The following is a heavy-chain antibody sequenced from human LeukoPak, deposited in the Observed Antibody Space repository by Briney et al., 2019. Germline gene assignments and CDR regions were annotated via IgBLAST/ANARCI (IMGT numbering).Heavy chain of an antibody. J-gene: IGHJ6*02. CDR2: INTDGSST. Sequence: GGSLRLSCAASGFTFRTYWMHWVRQAPGKGLVWVSRINTDGSSTTYADSVKGRFTISRDNAKSTLYLLMYSLRAEDTAVYYCARDSNYGMDVWGQGTTVTVSS. D-gene: IGHD2/OR15-2a*01. V-gene: IGHV3-74*01. CDR1: GFTFRTYW. CDR3: ARDSNYGMDV.